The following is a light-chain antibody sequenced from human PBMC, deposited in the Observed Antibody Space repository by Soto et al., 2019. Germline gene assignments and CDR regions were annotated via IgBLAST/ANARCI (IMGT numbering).Light chain of an antibody. Sequence: EIVMTQSPATLSLSPGERATLSCRASLSVSSALAWYRQKPGQALRLLIYRAFTRATGIPARFSGSGFGTDFTLSISSLQSEDFAGDYGPRYNNLPLTCGGGHKVEIK. CDR1: LSVSSA. CDR3: PRYNNLPLT. J-gene: IGKJ4*02. CDR2: RAF. V-gene: IGKV3-15*01.